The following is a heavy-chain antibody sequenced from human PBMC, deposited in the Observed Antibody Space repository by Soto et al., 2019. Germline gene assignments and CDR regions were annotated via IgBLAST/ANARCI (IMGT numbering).Heavy chain of an antibody. CDR2: ISSSGSTI. Sequence: GGSLRLSCAASGFTFSDYYMSWIRQAPGKGLEWVSYISSSGSTIYYADSVKGRFTISRDNAKNSLYLQMNSLRAEDTAVYYCARLWEYCSSTSCYDFDYWGQGTLVTVSS. CDR3: ARLWEYCSSTSCYDFDY. D-gene: IGHD2-2*01. V-gene: IGHV3-11*01. J-gene: IGHJ4*02. CDR1: GFTFSDYY.